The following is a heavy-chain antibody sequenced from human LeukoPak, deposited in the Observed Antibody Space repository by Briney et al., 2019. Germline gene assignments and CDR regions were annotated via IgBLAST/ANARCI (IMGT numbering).Heavy chain of an antibody. CDR1: GFTFSTCY. V-gene: IGHV3-23*01. CDR2: FSGTGGYI. J-gene: IGHJ4*02. Sequence: GGSLRLSCAASGFTFSTCYMSWVRQAPGKGLEWVSAFSGTGGYIYYADSVKGRFTVSRDNSKSTLYLQMNSLMAEDTAVYYCAKDRVTDSRGYTNEHYFDYWGQGTLVTVSS. D-gene: IGHD3-22*01. CDR3: AKDRVTDSRGYTNEHYFDY.